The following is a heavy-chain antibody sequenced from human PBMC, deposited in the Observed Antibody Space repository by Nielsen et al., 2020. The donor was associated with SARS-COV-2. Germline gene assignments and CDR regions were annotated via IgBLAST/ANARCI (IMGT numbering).Heavy chain of an antibody. CDR1: GGSISSSNW. Sequence: GSLRLSCAVSGGSISSSNWWSWVRQPPGKGLEWIGEIYHSGSTNYNPSLKSRVTISVDKSKNQFSLKLSSVTAADTAVYYCARAYCSSTNCYEFDYWGQGTLVTVSS. D-gene: IGHD2-2*01. CDR2: IYHSGST. V-gene: IGHV4-4*02. CDR3: ARAYCSSTNCYEFDY. J-gene: IGHJ4*02.